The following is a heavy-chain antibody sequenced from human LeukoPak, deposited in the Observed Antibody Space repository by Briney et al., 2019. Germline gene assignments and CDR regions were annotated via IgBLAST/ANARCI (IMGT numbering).Heavy chain of an antibody. D-gene: IGHD6-13*01. V-gene: IGHV1-2*02. CDR1: GYAFTVNY. CDR3: ARSRWQQLIDY. J-gene: IGHJ4*02. Sequence: ASVKVSCKASGYAFTVNYIHWVRQAPGQGLEWMGWINPNSGGTNYAQKFQGRVTMTRDTSISTAYMELSRLRSDDTAVYYCARSRWQQLIDYWGQGTLVTVSS. CDR2: INPNSGGT.